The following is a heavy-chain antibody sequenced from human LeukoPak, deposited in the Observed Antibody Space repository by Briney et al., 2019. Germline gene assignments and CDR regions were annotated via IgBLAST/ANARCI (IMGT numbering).Heavy chain of an antibody. J-gene: IGHJ4*02. CDR1: GYTFTSYD. V-gene: IGHV1-8*01. Sequence: ASGKVSCKASGYTFTSYDINWMRQATGQGLEWMGWMNPNSGNTGYAQKFQGRVTMTRNTSISTAYMKLSSLRTKETAVYYCARALVGATRGGDYWGQGTLVTVSS. D-gene: IGHD1-26*01. CDR2: MNPNSGNT. CDR3: ARALVGATRGGDY.